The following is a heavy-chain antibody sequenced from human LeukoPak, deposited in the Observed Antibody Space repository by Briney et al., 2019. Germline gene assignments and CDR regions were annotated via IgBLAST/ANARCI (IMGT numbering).Heavy chain of an antibody. Sequence: SETLSLTCTVSGGSISSSRYYWGWIRQPPGKGLEWIGSIYYSGSTNYNPSLKSRVTISVDTSKNQFSLKLSSVTAADTAVYYCARQAGLRYFDWLLAGNWFDPWGQGTLVTVSS. CDR1: GGSISSSRYY. V-gene: IGHV4-39*01. D-gene: IGHD3-9*01. J-gene: IGHJ5*02. CDR3: ARQAGLRYFDWLLAGNWFDP. CDR2: IYYSGST.